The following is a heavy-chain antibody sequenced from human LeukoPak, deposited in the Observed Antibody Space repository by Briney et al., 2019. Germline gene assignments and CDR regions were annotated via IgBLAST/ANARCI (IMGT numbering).Heavy chain of an antibody. CDR1: GGSFSGYY. CDR3: ARLPSFDYYDSSGYFDY. Sequence: SETLSLTCAVYGGSFSGYYWSWIRQPPGKGLEWIGEINHSGSTNYNPSLKSRVTISVDTSKNQFSLKLSSVTAADTAVYYCARLPSFDYYDSSGYFDYWGQGTLVTVSS. J-gene: IGHJ4*02. D-gene: IGHD3-22*01. CDR2: INHSGST. V-gene: IGHV4-34*01.